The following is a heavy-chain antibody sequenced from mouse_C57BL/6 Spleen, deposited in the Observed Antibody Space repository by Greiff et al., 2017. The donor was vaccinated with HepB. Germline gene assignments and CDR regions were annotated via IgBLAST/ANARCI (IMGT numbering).Heavy chain of an antibody. D-gene: IGHD2-2*01. CDR2: IDPENGDT. CDR3: TTGDGYDEDYAMDY. J-gene: IGHJ4*01. Sequence: EVQGVESGAELVRPGASVKLSCTASGFNIKDDYMHWVKQRPEQGLEWIGWIDPENGDTEYASKFQGKATITADTSSNTAYLQLSSLTSEDTAVYYCTTGDGYDEDYAMDYWGQGTSVTVSS. V-gene: IGHV14-4*01. CDR1: GFNIKDDY.